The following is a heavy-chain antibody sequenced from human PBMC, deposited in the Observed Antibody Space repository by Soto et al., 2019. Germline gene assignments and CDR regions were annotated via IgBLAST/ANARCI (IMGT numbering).Heavy chain of an antibody. CDR1: GGSISSSSYY. CDR3: ATPPGPTGGNWFAP. V-gene: IGHV4-39*01. Sequence: QLQLQESGPGLVKPSETLSLTCTVSGGSISSSSYYWGWIRQPPGKGLEWIGSIYYSGSTYYNPSLKSRVTISVDTSKKQFSLKLSSVTAADTAVYYCATPPGPTGGNWFAPLGQGTLVTVSS. J-gene: IGHJ5*02. D-gene: IGHD4-4*01. CDR2: IYYSGST.